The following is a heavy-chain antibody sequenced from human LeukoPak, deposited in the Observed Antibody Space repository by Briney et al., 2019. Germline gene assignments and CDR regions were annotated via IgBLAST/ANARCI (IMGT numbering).Heavy chain of an antibody. V-gene: IGHV3-33*08. CDR2: IWYDGSNK. D-gene: IGHD4-17*01. Sequence: GGSLRLSCAASGVTFSRYAMHWVRQAPGKGLEWVAVIWYDGSNKYYADSVKGRFTISRDNSKNTLYLQMNSLRAEDTAVYYCARDLFGDADYWGQGTLVTVSS. CDR1: GVTFSRYA. CDR3: ARDLFGDADY. J-gene: IGHJ4*02.